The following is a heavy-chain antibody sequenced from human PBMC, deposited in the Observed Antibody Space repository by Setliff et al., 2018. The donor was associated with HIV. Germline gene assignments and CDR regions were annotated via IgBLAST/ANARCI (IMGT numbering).Heavy chain of an antibody. CDR1: GYTFTSYY. V-gene: IGHV1-46*01. D-gene: IGHD3-3*02. J-gene: IGHJ4*02. CDR2: INPSGGST. Sequence: RASVKVSCKASGYTFTSYYIHWVRQAPGQGLEWMGRINPSGGSTSYAQKFQGRVTMTRDTSTSTVYMELSSLRSEDTAIYYCARGLGNFVPDLIGYFDYWGQGTLVTSPQ. CDR3: ARGLGNFVPDLIGYFDY.